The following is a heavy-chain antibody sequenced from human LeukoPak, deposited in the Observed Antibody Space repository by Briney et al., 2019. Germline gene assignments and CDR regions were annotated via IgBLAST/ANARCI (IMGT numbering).Heavy chain of an antibody. CDR1: GYTFTSHA. CDR3: ARELSTSVPDY. J-gene: IGHJ4*02. Sequence: ASVKVSCMASGYTFTSHAISWVRQATGLGLEWMGWIKPDSGSTGHAQKFQGRVVFTSDNSIGTAYMELSSLRSEDTAVYYCARELSTSVPDYWGQGTLVTVSS. V-gene: IGHV1-8*03. D-gene: IGHD2-2*01. CDR2: IKPDSGST.